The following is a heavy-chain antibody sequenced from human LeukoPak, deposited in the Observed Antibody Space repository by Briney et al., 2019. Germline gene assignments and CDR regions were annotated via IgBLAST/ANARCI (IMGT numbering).Heavy chain of an antibody. Sequence: GGSLRLSCAASGFSFSSFSMNWVRQAPGKGLEWVSYISGGSSFTYYVDSVKGRFTISRDNAKNSLYLQMNSLRAEDTAVYYCARAIFVAAGTQPFHFDYWGQGTLVTVSS. CDR1: GFSFSSFS. CDR3: ARAIFVAAGTQPFHFDY. V-gene: IGHV3-21*01. D-gene: IGHD6-13*01. J-gene: IGHJ4*02. CDR2: ISGGSSFT.